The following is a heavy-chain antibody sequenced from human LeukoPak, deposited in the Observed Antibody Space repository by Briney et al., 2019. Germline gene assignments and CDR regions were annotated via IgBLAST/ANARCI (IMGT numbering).Heavy chain of an antibody. Sequence: MTSETLSLTCAVSGGSITSINWWNWVRQPPGKGLEWIGEIYHSGSTYYNPSLKSRVTISVDRSKNQFSLKLSSVTAADTAVYYCARTLRPDIAARDGDPLDYWGQGTLVTVSS. CDR2: IYHSGST. V-gene: IGHV4-4*02. J-gene: IGHJ4*02. CDR1: GGSITSINW. D-gene: IGHD6-6*01. CDR3: ARTLRPDIAARDGDPLDY.